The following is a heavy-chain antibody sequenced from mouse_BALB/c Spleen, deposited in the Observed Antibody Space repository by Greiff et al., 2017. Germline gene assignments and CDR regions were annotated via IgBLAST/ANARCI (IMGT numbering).Heavy chain of an antibody. CDR2: IWGGGST. D-gene: IGHD2-1*01. CDR3: AKHEDYGNCAMDY. V-gene: IGHV2-6-5*01. J-gene: IGHJ4*01. CDR1: GFSLTDYG. Sequence: VHLVESGPGLVAPSQSLSITCTVSGFSLTDYGVSWIRQPPGKGLEWLGVIWGGGSTYYNSALKSRLSISKDNSKSQVFLKMNSLQTDDTAMYYCAKHEDYGNCAMDYWGQGTSVTVSS.